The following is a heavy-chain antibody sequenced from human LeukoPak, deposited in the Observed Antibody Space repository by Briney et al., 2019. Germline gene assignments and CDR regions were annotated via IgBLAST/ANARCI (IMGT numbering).Heavy chain of an antibody. V-gene: IGHV4-34*01. Sequence: SETLSLTCAVYGGSFSGYYWSWIRQPPGKGLEWIGEINHSGSTNYNPSLKSRVTISVDTSKNQFSLKLSSVTAADTAVYYCARGRARGPVYYYDSSGRNYFDYWGQGTLVTVSS. J-gene: IGHJ4*02. CDR1: GGSFSGYY. CDR2: INHSGST. D-gene: IGHD3-22*01. CDR3: ARGRARGPVYYYDSSGRNYFDY.